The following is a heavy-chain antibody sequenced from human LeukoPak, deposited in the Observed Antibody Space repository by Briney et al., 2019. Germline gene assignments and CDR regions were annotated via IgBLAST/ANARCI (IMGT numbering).Heavy chain of an antibody. V-gene: IGHV3-74*01. J-gene: IGHJ4*02. Sequence: GGSLRLSCAASGFTFNNYWMHWVRQAPGKGLVWVSRISKDGSTTNYADSVKGRFTISRDNAKNTLYLQMNGLTAEDTALYYCARGASSGYRIDYWGQGTLVTVSS. CDR1: GFTFNNYW. CDR2: ISKDGSTT. D-gene: IGHD5-18*01. CDR3: ARGASSGYRIDY.